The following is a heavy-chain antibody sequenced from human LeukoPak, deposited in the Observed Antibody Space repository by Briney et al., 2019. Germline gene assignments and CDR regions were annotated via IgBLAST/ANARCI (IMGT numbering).Heavy chain of an antibody. Sequence: PGGSLRLSCAASGFTFSSYAMSLVRQAPGKGLEWVSSISGSSTYIYYADSVKGRFTISRDNAKNSLYLQMNSLRAEDTAVYYCARGPPTVTTPYYFDYWGQGTLVTVSS. CDR2: ISGSSTYI. CDR3: ARGPPTVTTPYYFDY. J-gene: IGHJ4*02. D-gene: IGHD4-17*01. V-gene: IGHV3-21*01. CDR1: GFTFSSYA.